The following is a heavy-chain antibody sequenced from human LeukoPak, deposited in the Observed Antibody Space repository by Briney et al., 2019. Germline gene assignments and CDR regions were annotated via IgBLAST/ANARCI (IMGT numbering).Heavy chain of an antibody. CDR1: GGTFSSYA. CDR2: IIPIFGTA. J-gene: IGHJ4*02. D-gene: IGHD3-9*01. V-gene: IGHV1-69*13. Sequence: GASVKVSCKASGGTFSSYAISWVRQAPGQGLEWMGGIIPIFGTANYAQKFQGRVTITADESTSTAYMELNSLRAEDTAVYYCAKGGLRYFDWLGQGTLVTVSS. CDR3: AKGGLRYFDW.